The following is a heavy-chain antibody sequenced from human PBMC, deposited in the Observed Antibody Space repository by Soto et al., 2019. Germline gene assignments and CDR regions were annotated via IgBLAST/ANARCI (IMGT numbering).Heavy chain of an antibody. J-gene: IGHJ6*04. CDR1: GFTFSSYG. V-gene: IGHV3-30*03. Sequence: GGSLRLSCAASGFTFSSYGMHWVRQAPGKGLEWVAVISYDGSNKYYADSVKGRFTISRDNSKNTLYLQMNSLRAEDTAVYYSGGGLTEDYSDMDVWGKGTTVTVSS. CDR2: ISYDGSNK. CDR3: GGGLTEDYSDMDV. D-gene: IGHD3-16*01.